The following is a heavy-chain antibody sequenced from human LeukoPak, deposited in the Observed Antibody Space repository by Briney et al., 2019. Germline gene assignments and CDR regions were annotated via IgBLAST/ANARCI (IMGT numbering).Heavy chain of an antibody. V-gene: IGHV3-23*01. CDR3: AKRGVVIRVILVGFHKQAYYFES. CDR1: GITLSNYC. J-gene: IGHJ4*02. Sequence: GGSLRLSCVVSGITLSNYCMSWVRQSPGKGLEWVAGMSDSGGTTNYADSVKGGFPVFRDNPKNTLYLQMNSLRAEDTAVYFCAKRGVVIRVILVGFHKQAYYFESWGQGVLVTVSS. CDR2: MSDSGGTT. D-gene: IGHD3-22*01.